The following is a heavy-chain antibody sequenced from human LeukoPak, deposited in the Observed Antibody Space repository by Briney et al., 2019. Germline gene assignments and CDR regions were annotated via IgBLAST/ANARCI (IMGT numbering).Heavy chain of an antibody. CDR2: INPNSGGT. J-gene: IGHJ3*02. V-gene: IGHV1-2*02. CDR3: ARGYYYDSSGYQDDAFDI. CDR1: GFTFSSYA. D-gene: IGHD3-22*01. Sequence: GGSLRLPCAASGFTFSSYAMHWVRQAPGQGLEWMGWINPNSGGTNYAQKFQGRVTMTRDTSISTAYMELSRLRSDDTAVYYCARGYYYDSSGYQDDAFDIWGQGTMVTVSS.